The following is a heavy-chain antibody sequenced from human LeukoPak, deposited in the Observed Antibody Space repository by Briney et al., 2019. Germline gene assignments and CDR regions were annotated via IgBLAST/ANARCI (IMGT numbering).Heavy chain of an antibody. CDR1: GFTFSDHY. V-gene: IGHV3-11*01. D-gene: IGHD2-2*01. Sequence: PGGSLRLSCAASGFTFSDHYMSWIRQAPGKGLECVSYISSGGSTTYYTDSVKGRFTISRDNGKNALYLQMNSLRAEDTAVYYCARVSLLPAAMGYYYYYYMDLWGKGTRSPSP. CDR2: ISSGGSTT. CDR3: ARVSLLPAAMGYYYYYYMDL. J-gene: IGHJ6*03.